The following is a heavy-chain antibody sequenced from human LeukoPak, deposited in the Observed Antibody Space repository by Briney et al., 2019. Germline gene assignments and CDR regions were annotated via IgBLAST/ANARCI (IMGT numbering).Heavy chain of an antibody. D-gene: IGHD5-18*01. Sequence: GGSLRLSCAASGFTFSSYVMHWVRQAPGKGLEWVAIISYDGSNEYYADSVKGRFTISRDNSKNTLYLQMNSLRAADTAVYYCARVRTAMAELPTYFDYWGQGTLVTVSS. CDR2: ISYDGSNE. J-gene: IGHJ4*02. CDR1: GFTFSSYV. CDR3: ARVRTAMAELPTYFDY. V-gene: IGHV3-30*04.